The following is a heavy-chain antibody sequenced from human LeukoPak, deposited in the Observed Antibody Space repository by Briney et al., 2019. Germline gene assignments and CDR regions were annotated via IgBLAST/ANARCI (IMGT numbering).Heavy chain of an antibody. CDR1: GFAFDEHG. V-gene: IGHV3-20*04. Sequence: TGGSLRLSCTASGFAFDEHGMSWVRQVPGKGLEWVSGINRSGGSTGYADPLRGRFTTSRDNAKNSLYLQMDSLRAEDTALYYCARAPITSPFYFDYWGQGTLVTVSS. CDR3: ARAPITSPFYFDY. D-gene: IGHD2-2*01. CDR2: INRSGGST. J-gene: IGHJ4*02.